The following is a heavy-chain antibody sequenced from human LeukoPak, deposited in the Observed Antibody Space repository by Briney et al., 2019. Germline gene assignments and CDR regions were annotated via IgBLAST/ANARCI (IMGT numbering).Heavy chain of an antibody. Sequence: PGGSLRLSCAVSEFTFSSYAMSCVRQAPGKGLEWVSAISGSGAYTYYADSVKGRFTISRDNSKNTLYLQMNSLRAEDTAVYYCATGRSFYYFDYWGQGTLVTVSS. J-gene: IGHJ4*02. CDR3: ATGRSFYYFDY. CDR2: ISGSGAYT. D-gene: IGHD1-14*01. CDR1: EFTFSSYA. V-gene: IGHV3-23*01.